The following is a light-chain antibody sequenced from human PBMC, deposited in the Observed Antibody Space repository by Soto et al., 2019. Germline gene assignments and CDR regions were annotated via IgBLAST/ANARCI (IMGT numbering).Light chain of an antibody. J-gene: IGLJ3*02. CDR3: QSYDRRVQWV. CDR1: SSNIGAGYD. CDR2: GNN. V-gene: IGLV1-40*01. Sequence: QSVLTQPPSVSGAPGQRVTISCTGSSSNIGAGYDVHWYQQVPGSAPKLLIHGNNNRPSGVPDRFSGSKSGTSASLAISGLQVEEEADYYCQSYDRRVQWVLGGGTKVTVL.